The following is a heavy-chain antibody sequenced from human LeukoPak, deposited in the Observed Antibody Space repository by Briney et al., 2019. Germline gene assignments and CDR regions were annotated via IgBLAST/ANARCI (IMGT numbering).Heavy chain of an antibody. D-gene: IGHD3-16*01. J-gene: IGHJ4*02. V-gene: IGHV3-9*01. CDR3: AKEGAFDY. Sequence: GRSLRLSCAASGFTFDDYAMHWVRQAPGKGLEWVSGISWNSGSIGYADSVKGRFTISRDNAKNSLYLQMNSLRAEDTALYYCAKEGAFDYWGQGTLVTVSS. CDR1: GFTFDDYA. CDR2: ISWNSGSI.